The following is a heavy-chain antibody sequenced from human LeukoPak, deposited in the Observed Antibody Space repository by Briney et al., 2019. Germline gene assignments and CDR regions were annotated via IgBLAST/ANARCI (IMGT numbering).Heavy chain of an antibody. D-gene: IGHD3-10*01. V-gene: IGHV3-23*01. J-gene: IGHJ2*01. CDR3: ARHITMVRGVIKRPDWFFDL. CDR1: GFTFSSYA. Sequence: AGGSLRLSCAASGFTFSSYAMSWVRQAPGKGLEWVSAISGSGGSTYYADSVKGRFTISRDNSKNTLYLQMNSLRAEDTAVYYCARHITMVRGVIKRPDWFFDLWGRGTLVTVSS. CDR2: ISGSGGST.